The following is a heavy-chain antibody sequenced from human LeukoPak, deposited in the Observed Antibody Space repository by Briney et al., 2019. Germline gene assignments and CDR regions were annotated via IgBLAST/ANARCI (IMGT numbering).Heavy chain of an antibody. D-gene: IGHD3-16*02. CDR2: VNLHGGT. J-gene: IGHJ4*01. CDR1: LGSITLTHY. CDR3: AREGGSYRAFDY. Sequence: SETLSLTSDVSLGSITLTHYWTWVRQLPGKGLEWIGEVNLHGGTNYNPALLRRVVISVDTSANHVSLQKTSVTGADTAVYYCAREGGSYRAFDYSGQGTLVTVSS. V-gene: IGHV4-4*02.